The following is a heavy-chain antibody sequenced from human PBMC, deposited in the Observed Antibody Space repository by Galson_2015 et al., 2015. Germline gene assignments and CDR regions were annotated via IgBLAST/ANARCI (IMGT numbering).Heavy chain of an antibody. V-gene: IGHV3-53*01. Sequence: PLRLSCAAPGLTVSTNYMPWVRQAPGKGLEWLSLIYSGGSTYYADSVKGRFAISRDNSKNTLDLQMNSLRAEDTAVYYCATVTKPLRYFDSWGQGTLVTVSS. J-gene: IGHJ4*02. CDR2: IYSGGST. CDR1: GLTVSTNY. D-gene: IGHD3-9*01. CDR3: ATVTKPLRYFDS.